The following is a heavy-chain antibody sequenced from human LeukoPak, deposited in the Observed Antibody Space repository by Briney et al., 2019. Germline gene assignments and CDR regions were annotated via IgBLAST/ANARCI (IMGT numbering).Heavy chain of an antibody. J-gene: IGHJ4*02. CDR1: GFTFSSYA. CDR3: ARVLTSMIVVVKGLDY. CDR2: ISYDGSNK. Sequence: GGTLRLSCAASGFTFSSYAMHWVRQAPGKGLEWVAVISYDGSNKYYADSVKGRFTISRDNSKNTLYLQMNSLRAEDTAVYYCARVLTSMIVVVKGLDYWGQGTLVTVSS. V-gene: IGHV3-30*04. D-gene: IGHD3-22*01.